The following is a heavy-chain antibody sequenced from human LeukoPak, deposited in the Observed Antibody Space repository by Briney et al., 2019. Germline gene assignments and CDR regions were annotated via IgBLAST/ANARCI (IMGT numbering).Heavy chain of an antibody. CDR3: ARNLWFGESSDAFDM. CDR1: GYTFTGYY. J-gene: IGHJ3*02. V-gene: IGHV1-2*02. CDR2: INPKSGGT. D-gene: IGHD3-10*01. Sequence: ASVKVSCKASGYTFTGYYMHWVRQAPGQGLEWMGWINPKSGGTNYAQKCQGRVTMTRDTAISTAYMEMSRLRSDDTAVYYCARNLWFGESSDAFDMWGQGTMVTVSS.